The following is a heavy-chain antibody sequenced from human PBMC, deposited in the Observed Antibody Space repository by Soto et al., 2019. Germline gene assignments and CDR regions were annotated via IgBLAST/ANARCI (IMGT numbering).Heavy chain of an antibody. CDR3: PGRAVRGVIPPHDYYGMDV. Sequence: VKVSCKASGYTFTSDAIIWVRQAPGQGLEWMGGIIPIFCTANYAQKFQGRVTITADESTSTAYMELSSLRSEDTAVYYCPGRAVRGVIPPHDYYGMDVW. D-gene: IGHD3-10*01. V-gene: IGHV1-69*13. CDR1: GYTFTSDA. J-gene: IGHJ6*01. CDR2: IIPIFCTA.